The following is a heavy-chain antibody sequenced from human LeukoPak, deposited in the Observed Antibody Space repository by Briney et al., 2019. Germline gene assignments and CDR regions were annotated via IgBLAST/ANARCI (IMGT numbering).Heavy chain of an antibody. CDR1: GFTFSSYN. CDR3: AKDRWTNGAVPANFDY. CDR2: ISSSSNYI. D-gene: IGHD2-15*01. J-gene: IGHJ4*02. Sequence: GGSLRLSCAASGFTFSSYNMNWVRQAPGKGLEWVSSISSSSNYIYYADSVKGRFTISRDDAKNSLYLQMNSLRPEDTSVYYCAKDRWTNGAVPANFDYWGQGTLVTVSS. V-gene: IGHV3-21*01.